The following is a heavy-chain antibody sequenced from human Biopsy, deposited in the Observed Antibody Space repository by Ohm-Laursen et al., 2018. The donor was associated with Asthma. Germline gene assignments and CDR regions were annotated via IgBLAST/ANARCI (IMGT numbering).Heavy chain of an antibody. J-gene: IGHJ4*02. CDR2: ISTGGTTI. Sequence: GTLSLTCAVSGGSINSSTWWSWVRQPPGKGLEWVSYISTGGTTINYADSVKGRFTISRDNAKNSLYLQLNSLRAGDTAVYYCARARSGNYFDYWGQGTLVTVSS. CDR3: ARARSGNYFDY. CDR1: GGSINSST. D-gene: IGHD5-12*01. V-gene: IGHV3-11*01.